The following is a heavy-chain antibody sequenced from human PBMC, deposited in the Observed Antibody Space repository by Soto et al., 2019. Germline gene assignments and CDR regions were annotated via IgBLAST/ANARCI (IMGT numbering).Heavy chain of an antibody. CDR3: ARAGVYYYGSGAYLDY. V-gene: IGHV1-18*04. Sequence: QVQLVQSGAEVKKPGASVKVSCKASGYTFTSYGISWVRQAPGQGLEWMGWISAYNGNTNYAQKLQGRVTMTTDTPTSTAYMELRSLRYDDTAVYYCARAGVYYYGSGAYLDYWGQGPLVTVSS. D-gene: IGHD3-10*01. CDR2: ISAYNGNT. CDR1: GYTFTSYG. J-gene: IGHJ4*02.